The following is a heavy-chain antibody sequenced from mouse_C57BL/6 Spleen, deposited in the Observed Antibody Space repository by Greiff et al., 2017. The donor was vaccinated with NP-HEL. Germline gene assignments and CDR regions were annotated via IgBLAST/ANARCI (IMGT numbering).Heavy chain of an antibody. CDR1: GFSLTSYG. CDR3: ASDSKAGYAMDY. J-gene: IGHJ4*01. CDR2: IWSDGST. V-gene: IGHV2-6*03. D-gene: IGHD2-5*01. Sequence: QVHVKQSGPGLVAPSQSLSITCTVSGFSLTSYGVHWVRQPPGKGLEWLVVIWSDGSTTYTSALKSRLSISKDNSKSQVFLKMNSLQTDDTAMYYCASDSKAGYAMDYWGQRTSVTVSS.